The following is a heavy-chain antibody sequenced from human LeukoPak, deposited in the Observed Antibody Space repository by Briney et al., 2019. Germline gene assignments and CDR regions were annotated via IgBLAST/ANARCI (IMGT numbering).Heavy chain of an antibody. V-gene: IGHV3-11*04. CDR3: ARDESRGGYYYGY. CDR1: GFTFSDYY. J-gene: IGHJ4*02. D-gene: IGHD3-22*01. CDR2: ISTSGNTI. Sequence: GGSLRLSCAASGFTFSDYYMSWIRQAPGKGLAWISYISTSGNTIYYADSVKGRFTISRDNAKNSLYLQMNSLRAEDTAVYYCARDESRGGYYYGYWGQGTLVTVSS.